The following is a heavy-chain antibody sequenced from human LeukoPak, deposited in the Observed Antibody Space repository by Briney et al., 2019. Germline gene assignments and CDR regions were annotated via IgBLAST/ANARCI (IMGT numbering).Heavy chain of an antibody. D-gene: IGHD3-10*01. CDR2: IYYSGTT. CDR1: GGSISSSSYY. V-gene: IGHV4-39*01. J-gene: IGHJ5*02. Sequence: PSETLSLTCTVSGGSISSSSYYWGWIRQPPGKGLEWIGSIYYSGTTYYNPSLKRRVTISVDTSKNQFSLKLSSVTAADTAVYYCARSLLPGSRFAPWGQGTLVTVSS. CDR3: ARSLLPGSRFAP.